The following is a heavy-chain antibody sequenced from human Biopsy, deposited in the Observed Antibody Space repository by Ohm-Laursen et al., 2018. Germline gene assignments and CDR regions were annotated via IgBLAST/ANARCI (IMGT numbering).Heavy chain of an antibody. CDR2: IKSKADDMTT. Sequence: GSLRLSCAASGFSFANAWMSWVRQAPGKGLEWVGRIKSKADDMTTEYAAPLQGKFTISRDDSKNTLFLQMNSLKIEDTGLYYCTTDYLGLGSYSKGSQYWGRGALVTVSS. V-gene: IGHV3-15*01. CDR3: TTDYLGLGSYSKGSQY. J-gene: IGHJ1*01. CDR1: GFSFANAW. D-gene: IGHD3-10*01.